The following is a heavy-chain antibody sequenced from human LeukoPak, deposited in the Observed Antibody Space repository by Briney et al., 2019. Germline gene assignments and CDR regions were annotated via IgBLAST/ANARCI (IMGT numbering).Heavy chain of an antibody. CDR2: IYSGGST. V-gene: IGHV3-66*01. Sequence: GGSLRLSCAASGFTVSSNYMSWVRQPPGKGLEWVSVIYSGGSTYYADSVKGRFTISRDNSKNTLYLQMNSLRAEDTAVYYCAKDRGDLIIAAAPLEFDYWGQGTLVTVSS. J-gene: IGHJ4*02. CDR1: GFTVSSNY. D-gene: IGHD6-13*01. CDR3: AKDRGDLIIAAAPLEFDY.